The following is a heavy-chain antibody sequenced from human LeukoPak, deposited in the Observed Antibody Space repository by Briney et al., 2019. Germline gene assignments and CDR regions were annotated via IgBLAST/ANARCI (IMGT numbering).Heavy chain of an antibody. D-gene: IGHD2-2*01. CDR1: GFTFSSYS. CDR3: AKTPADCTSSSCPLINYYYYGMDV. V-gene: IGHV3-21*04. CDR2: ISSSSSYI. Sequence: GGSLRLSCAASGFTFSSYSMNWVRQAPGKGLEWVSSISSSSSYIYYADSVKGRFTISRDNSKNTLYLQMNSLRAEDTAVYYCAKTPADCTSSSCPLINYYYYGMDVWGQGTTVTVSS. J-gene: IGHJ6*02.